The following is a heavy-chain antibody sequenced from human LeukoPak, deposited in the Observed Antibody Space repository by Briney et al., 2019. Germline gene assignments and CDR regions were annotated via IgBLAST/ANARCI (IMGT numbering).Heavy chain of an antibody. CDR2: IIPIFGTA. J-gene: IGHJ6*03. V-gene: IGHV1-69*05. CDR3: ARAWETPAATLPTYYYYYMDV. Sequence: SVKVSCKASGGTFISYAISWVRQAPGQGLEWMGGIIPIFGTANYAQKFQGRVTITTDESTSTAYMELSSLRSEDTAVYYCARAWETPAATLPTYYYYYMDVWGKGTTVTVSS. D-gene: IGHD2-2*01. CDR1: GGTFISYA.